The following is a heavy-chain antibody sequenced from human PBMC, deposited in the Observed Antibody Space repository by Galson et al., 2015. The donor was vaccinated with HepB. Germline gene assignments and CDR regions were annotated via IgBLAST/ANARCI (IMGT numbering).Heavy chain of an antibody. V-gene: IGHV1-69*02. CDR2: IIPILGIA. D-gene: IGHD3-10*01. Sequence: SVKVSCKASGGTFSSYTISWVRQAPGQGLEWMGRIIPILGIANYAQKFQGRVTITADKSTSTAYMELSSLRSEDTAVYYCARRDYYGSGSYYRSDAFDIWGQGTMVTVSS. CDR3: ARRDYYGSGSYYRSDAFDI. CDR1: GGTFSSYT. J-gene: IGHJ3*02.